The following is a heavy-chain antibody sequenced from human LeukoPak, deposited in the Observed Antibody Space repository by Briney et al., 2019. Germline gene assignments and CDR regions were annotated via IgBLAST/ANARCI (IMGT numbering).Heavy chain of an antibody. V-gene: IGHV4-34*01. Sequence: SETLSLTCAVYGGSFSGYNWNWIRQSPGRGLEWIAERSHTGTTTYNPSLKSRLSISVDTSKNHFSLKLSSVTAADTAVHYCARREVWGTYRLMYYFDYWGQGSRVTVSS. CDR3: ARREVWGTYRLMYYFDY. CDR1: GGSFSGYN. D-gene: IGHD3-16*02. J-gene: IGHJ4*02. CDR2: RSHTGTT.